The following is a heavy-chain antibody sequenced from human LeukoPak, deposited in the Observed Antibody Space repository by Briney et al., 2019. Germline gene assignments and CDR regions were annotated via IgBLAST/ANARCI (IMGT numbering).Heavy chain of an antibody. CDR1: GFTFSSYE. CDR3: ARGDYPDY. CDR2: ISSSGSTK. J-gene: IGHJ4*02. D-gene: IGHD4/OR15-4a*01. Sequence: PGGSLRLSCAVSGFTFSSYEMNWVRQAPGKGLEWVAYISSSGSTKYYADSVKGRFTIPRDSAKNSLYLQMNSLRAEDTALYYCARGDYPDYWGQGTLVTVSS. V-gene: IGHV3-48*03.